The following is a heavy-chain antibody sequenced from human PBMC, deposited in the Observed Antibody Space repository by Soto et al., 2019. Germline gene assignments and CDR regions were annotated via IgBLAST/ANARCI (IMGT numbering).Heavy chain of an antibody. Sequence: SETLSLTCAVSSGSISSSNWWSWVRQPPGKGLEWIGEIYHSGSTNYNPSLKSRVTISVDKSKNQFSLKLSSVTAADTAVYYCARGIGQLLKPGIAAAGLRTGNWFDPWGQGTLVTVSS. CDR2: IYHSGST. J-gene: IGHJ5*02. CDR3: ARGIGQLLKPGIAAAGLRTGNWFDP. V-gene: IGHV4-4*02. CDR1: SGSISSSNW. D-gene: IGHD6-13*01.